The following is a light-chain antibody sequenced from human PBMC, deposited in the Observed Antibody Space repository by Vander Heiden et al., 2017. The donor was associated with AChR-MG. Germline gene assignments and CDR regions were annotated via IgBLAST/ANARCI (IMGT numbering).Light chain of an antibody. V-gene: IGKV1-9*01. CDR2: AAS. J-gene: IGKJ1*01. Sequence: IQLTQSPSSLSASVGDRVTITCRASQGINSYLAWYQQKPGKAPKLLIYAASTLQSGVSSRFSGSGSGTDFTLTISSLQPEDCATYFCQQINSLPRTFGQGTKVDIK. CDR3: QQINSLPRT. CDR1: QGINSY.